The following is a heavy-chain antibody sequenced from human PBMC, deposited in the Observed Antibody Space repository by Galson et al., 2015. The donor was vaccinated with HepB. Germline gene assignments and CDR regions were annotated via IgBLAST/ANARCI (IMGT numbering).Heavy chain of an antibody. CDR3: TRVRHLARGMDA. D-gene: IGHD5-12*01. CDR1: GDSVSTNIVA. CDR2: TYYRSKWYN. J-gene: IGHJ6*02. V-gene: IGHV6-1*01. Sequence: CAISGDSVSTNIVAWNWIRQSPSRGLEWLGRTYYRSKWYNDYAVSVQSRITINPDTSRNQFSLQLNSVTPEDTGVYYCTRVRHLARGMDARGQGTTVTVSS.